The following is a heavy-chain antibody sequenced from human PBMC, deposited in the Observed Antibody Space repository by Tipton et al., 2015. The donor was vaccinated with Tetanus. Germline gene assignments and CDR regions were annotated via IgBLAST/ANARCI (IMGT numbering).Heavy chain of an antibody. CDR1: GFTFSNYW. Sequence: SLRLSCAASGFTFSNYWMHWVRQAPGKGLVWVSRIDSDGSSPRYADSVKGRFTISRDNAKKTLHLQMNSLRGEDTAIYYCAKNSRSSWYEYFESWGQGTLVTVSS. V-gene: IGHV3-74*01. D-gene: IGHD6-13*01. CDR2: IDSDGSSP. CDR3: AKNSRSSWYEYFES. J-gene: IGHJ4*02.